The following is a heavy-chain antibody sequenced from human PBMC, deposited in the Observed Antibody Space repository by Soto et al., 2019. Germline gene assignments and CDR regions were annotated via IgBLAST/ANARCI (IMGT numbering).Heavy chain of an antibody. D-gene: IGHD6-13*01. V-gene: IGHV4-4*07. CDR2: IYTSGST. J-gene: IGHJ4*02. Sequence: SETLSLTCTVSGGSISSYYWSWFRQPAGKGLEWIGRIYTSGSTNYNPSLKSRVTMSVDTSKNQFSLKLSSVTAADTAVYYCARDARDSSSWTTDYWGQGTLVTVSS. CDR1: GGSISSYY. CDR3: ARDARDSSSWTTDY.